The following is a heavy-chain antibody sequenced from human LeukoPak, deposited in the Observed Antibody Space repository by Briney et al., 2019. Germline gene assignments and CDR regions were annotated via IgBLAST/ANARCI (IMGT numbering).Heavy chain of an antibody. J-gene: IGHJ4*02. CDR2: IRHDGSNK. Sequence: GGSLRLSCAASGFTFSSYGMHWVRQAPGKGLEGVAFIRHDGSNKYYADSVKGRFTISRDNSKNTLYLQMNSLRAEDTAVYYCAKDLQYYDSSGYYWVPFNAPFDYWGQGTLVTVSS. CDR1: GFTFSSYG. D-gene: IGHD3-22*01. V-gene: IGHV3-30*02. CDR3: AKDLQYYDSSGYYWVPFNAPFDY.